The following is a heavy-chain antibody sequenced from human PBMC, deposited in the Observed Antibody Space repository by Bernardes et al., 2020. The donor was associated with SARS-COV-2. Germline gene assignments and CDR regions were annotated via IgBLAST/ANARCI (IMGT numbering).Heavy chain of an antibody. CDR2: IKQDGSEK. D-gene: IGHD2-8*02. CDR3: AVDCTGGVCNIDY. V-gene: IGHV3-7*01. CDR1: GFTFSSYW. Sequence: GGSLRLSCAASGFTFSSYWMSWVRQAPGKGLEWVANIKQDGSEKYYVDSVKGRFTISRDNAKNSLYLQMNSLRAEDTAVYYCAVDCTGGVCNIDYWGQGTLVTVSS. J-gene: IGHJ4*02.